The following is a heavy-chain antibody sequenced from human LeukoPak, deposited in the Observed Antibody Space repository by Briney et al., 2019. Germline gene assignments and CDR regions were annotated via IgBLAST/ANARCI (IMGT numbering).Heavy chain of an antibody. CDR1: GGSISSSSYY. Sequence: KPSETLSLTCTVSGGSISSSSYYWGWIRQPQGQGLEWIGSIYYSGSTYYNPSLKSRVTISVDTSKNKFSLKLSSVTAADTAVYYCAREAAVAGTVDYWGQGTLVTVSA. CDR3: AREAAVAGTVDY. J-gene: IGHJ4*02. D-gene: IGHD6-19*01. CDR2: IYYSGST. V-gene: IGHV4-39*02.